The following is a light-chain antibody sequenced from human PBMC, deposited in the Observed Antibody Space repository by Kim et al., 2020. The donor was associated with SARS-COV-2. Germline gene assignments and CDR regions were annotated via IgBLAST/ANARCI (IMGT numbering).Light chain of an antibody. CDR2: AAS. CDR3: QQSYGTPRT. CDR1: QTITIF. Sequence: DIQMTQSPSSLSASVGDRVTITCRASQTITIFLNWYQQKPGKAPNLLISAASHLQSGVPSRFRGSGSGTDFTLTITNLQPEDFATYYCQQSYGTPRTFGPGTKVDIK. V-gene: IGKV1-39*01. J-gene: IGKJ3*01.